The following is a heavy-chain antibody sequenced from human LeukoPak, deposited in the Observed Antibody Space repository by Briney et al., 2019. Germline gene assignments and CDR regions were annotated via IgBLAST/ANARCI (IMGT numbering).Heavy chain of an antibody. CDR3: ARGGRSYGMDV. J-gene: IGHJ6*02. CDR2: IWYDGSNK. Sequence: GGSLRLSCAASGFTFSSYGMHWVRQAPGKGLEWVAVIWYDGSNKYYADSVKGRFTISRDNAKNSLYLQMNSLRAEDTALYYCARGGRSYGMDVWGQGTTVTVSS. CDR1: GFTFSSYG. V-gene: IGHV3-33*01.